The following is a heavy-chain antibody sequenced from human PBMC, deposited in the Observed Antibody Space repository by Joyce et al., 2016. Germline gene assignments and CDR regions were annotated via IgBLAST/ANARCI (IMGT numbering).Heavy chain of an antibody. CDR3: ARAGTFWSAFNWFDP. CDR1: GFTSSTYT. CDR2: IMGSGRT. J-gene: IGHJ5*02. V-gene: IGHV3-23*01. Sequence: TASGFTSSTYTMTWVRQAPGKGLEWVSTIMGSGRTYYTDSGKGRFAIYRDNSKNTVNLQMNSLRAEDTAVYYCARAGTFWSAFNWFDPWGQGTLVTVSS. D-gene: IGHD3-3*01.